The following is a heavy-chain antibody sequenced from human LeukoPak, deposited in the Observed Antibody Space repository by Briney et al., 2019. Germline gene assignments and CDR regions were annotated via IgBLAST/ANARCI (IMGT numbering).Heavy chain of an antibody. V-gene: IGHV4-39*01. CDR3: ARGLRWDLTISGTSTFDH. CDR2: IYYSGST. CDR1: GVSIRSSSFY. Sequence: SQTLSLTCTVSGVSIRSSSFYWGWIRQPPGKGLEWIGSIYYSGSTYYRPSLKSRVTMSVDTSKNLFSLRLSSVTAADTAVYYCARGLRWDLTISGTSTFDHWGQGSLVTVSS. D-gene: IGHD1-26*01. J-gene: IGHJ5*02.